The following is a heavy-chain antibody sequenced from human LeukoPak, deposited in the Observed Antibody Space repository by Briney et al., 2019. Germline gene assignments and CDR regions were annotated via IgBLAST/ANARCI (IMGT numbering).Heavy chain of an antibody. V-gene: IGHV3-23*01. CDR2: ISGSDYTT. J-gene: IGHJ4*02. D-gene: IGHD3-3*02. CDR3: ATHFCTSVTCYIDY. CDR1: ESTFSNYP. Sequence: GGSLRPSCPASESTFSNYPMTWVRQAQGKGLDGVSGISGSDYTTYNADSVKGRFFISRDNSKKLLFLRMNSLRAEDTAVYYCATHFCTSVTCYIDYWGRGTLVTVS.